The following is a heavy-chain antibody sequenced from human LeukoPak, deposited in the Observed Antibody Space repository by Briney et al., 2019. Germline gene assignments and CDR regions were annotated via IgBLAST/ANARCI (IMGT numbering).Heavy chain of an antibody. V-gene: IGHV4-4*07. J-gene: IGHJ3*02. CDR2: IYTSGST. D-gene: IGHD4-17*01. CDR3: VRDDYGDYQSHDAFDI. Sequence: PSETLSLTCTVSGGSISSYYWSWIRQPAGKGLEWIGRIYTSGSTNYNPSLKSRVTMSVDTSKNQFSLKLSSVTAADTAVYYCVRDDYGDYQSHDAFDIWGQGTMVTVSS. CDR1: GGSISSYY.